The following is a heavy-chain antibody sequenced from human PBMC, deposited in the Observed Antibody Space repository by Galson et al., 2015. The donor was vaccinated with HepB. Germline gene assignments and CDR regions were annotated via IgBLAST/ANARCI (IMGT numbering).Heavy chain of an antibody. CDR2: ISGSGGST. CDR1: GFTFSSYA. D-gene: IGHD3-3*01. CDR3: AASSYYDFWSGYPVYFDL. J-gene: IGHJ2*01. Sequence: SLRLSCAASGFTFSSYAMSWVRQAPGKGLEWVSAISGSGGSTYYADSVKGRFTISGDNSKNTLYLQMNSLRAEDTAVYYCAASSYYDFWSGYPVYFDLWCRGTLVTVSS. V-gene: IGHV3-23*01.